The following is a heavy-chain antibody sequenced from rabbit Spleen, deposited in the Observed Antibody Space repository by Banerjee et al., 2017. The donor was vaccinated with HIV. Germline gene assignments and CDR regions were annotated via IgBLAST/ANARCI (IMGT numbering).Heavy chain of an antibody. D-gene: IGHD4-2*01. CDR2: IGTGDGAT. Sequence: QEQLEESGGDLVKPEGSLTLTCTASGFSFSRDVMYWVRQAPGKGLEWIGYIGTGDGATYYASWEKGRFAIAKPSSTTMTPQMTSLTAADTATYFCARDTGSFDFKLWGQGTLVTVS. V-gene: IGHV1S45*01. CDR3: ARDTGSFDFKL. CDR1: GFSFSRDV. J-gene: IGHJ4*01.